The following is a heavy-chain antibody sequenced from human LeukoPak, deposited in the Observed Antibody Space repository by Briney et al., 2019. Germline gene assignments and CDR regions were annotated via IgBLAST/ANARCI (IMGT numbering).Heavy chain of an antibody. CDR2: IYPGDSDT. J-gene: IGHJ4*02. D-gene: IGHD2-2*01. CDR3: ARLARDCSSTSCYQAFDY. Sequence: GESLKISCKGSGYSFTSYWIGWVRQMPGKGLEWMGIIYPGDSDTRYSPSFQGQVTISADKSISTAYLQWSSLKASDTAMYYCARLARDCSSTSCYQAFDYWGQGTLVTVSS. V-gene: IGHV5-51*01. CDR1: GYSFTSYW.